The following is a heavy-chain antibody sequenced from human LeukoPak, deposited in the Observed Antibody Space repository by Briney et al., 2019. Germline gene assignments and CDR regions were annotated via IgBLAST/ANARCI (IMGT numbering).Heavy chain of an antibody. CDR2: INSDGSSI. J-gene: IGHJ2*01. CDR1: GFTLSSYW. Sequence: PGGSLRLSCAASGFTLSSYWMHWVRQAPGKGLVWVSRINSDGSSISYAGSVKGRFTISRDNAKNTLYLQMNSLRVEDTAVYYCARAASGFDFWGRGTLITVSS. D-gene: IGHD6-19*01. CDR3: ARAASGFDF. V-gene: IGHV3-74*01.